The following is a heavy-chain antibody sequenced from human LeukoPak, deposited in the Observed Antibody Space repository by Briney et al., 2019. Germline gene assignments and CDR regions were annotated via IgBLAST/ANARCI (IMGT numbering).Heavy chain of an antibody. J-gene: IGHJ4*02. CDR1: GGSIRSSSYY. CDR3: ARQVVAVAGTGYFDY. D-gene: IGHD6-19*01. CDR2: IYYSGST. Sequence: SETLSLTCTVSGGSIRSSSYYWGWIRQPPGKGLEWIGCIYYSGSTYYNASLKSRGTISVDTSKNQFSLKLNSVTAADTAVYFCARQVVAVAGTGYFDYWGQGTLVTVSS. V-gene: IGHV4-39*01.